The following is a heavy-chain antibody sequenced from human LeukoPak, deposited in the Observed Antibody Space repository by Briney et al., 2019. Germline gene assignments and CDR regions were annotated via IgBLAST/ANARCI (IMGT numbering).Heavy chain of an antibody. J-gene: IGHJ4*02. Sequence: GGSLRLSCAASGFTFSSYAMSWVRQAPGKGLEWVSAISGSGGSTYYADSVKGRFTISRDNSKNTLYLQMNGLRAEDTAVYYCASLRYFDWFFDYWGQGTLVTVSS. D-gene: IGHD3-9*01. CDR3: ASLRYFDWFFDY. CDR2: ISGSGGST. CDR1: GFTFSSYA. V-gene: IGHV3-23*01.